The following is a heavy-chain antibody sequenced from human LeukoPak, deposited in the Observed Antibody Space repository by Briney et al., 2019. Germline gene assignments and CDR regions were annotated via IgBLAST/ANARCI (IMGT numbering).Heavy chain of an antibody. CDR1: GGTFSSYA. CDR2: IIPIFGTA. Sequence: ASVKVSCKASGGTFSSYAISWVRQAPGQGLEWMGGIIPIFGTANYAQKFQGRVTITTDESASTAYMELSSLGSEDTAVYYCARDPVSSGYYYAPHWFDPWGQGTLVTVSS. V-gene: IGHV1-69*05. D-gene: IGHD3-22*01. J-gene: IGHJ5*02. CDR3: ARDPVSSGYYYAPHWFDP.